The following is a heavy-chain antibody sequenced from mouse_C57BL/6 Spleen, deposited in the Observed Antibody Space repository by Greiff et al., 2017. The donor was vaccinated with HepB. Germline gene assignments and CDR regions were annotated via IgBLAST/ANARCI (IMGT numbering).Heavy chain of an antibody. V-gene: IGHV1-59*01. Sequence: VQLQQPGAELVRPGTSVKLSCKASGYTFTSYWMHWVKQRPGQGLEWIGVIDPSDSYTNYNQKFKGKATLTVDTSSSTAYMQRSSLTSEDSAVYCGAREVESTAYWGQGTLVTVSA. J-gene: IGHJ3*01. CDR2: IDPSDSYT. CDR1: GYTFTSYW. D-gene: IGHD1-1*02. CDR3: AREVESTAY.